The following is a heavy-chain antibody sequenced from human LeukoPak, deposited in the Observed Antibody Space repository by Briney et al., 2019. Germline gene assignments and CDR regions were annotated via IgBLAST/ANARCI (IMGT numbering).Heavy chain of an antibody. CDR2: FNPNSGGT. CDR1: GYTFTGYS. CDR3: ARGGGTISGVVDY. J-gene: IGHJ4*02. Sequence: GASVKVSCKASGYTFTGYSIHWVRQAPGQGLEWMGWFNPNSGGTNYAQKFQDRVTMTRDTSINTAYMEPSRLRFDDTAVYYCARGGGTISGVVDYWGQGTLVTVSS. V-gene: IGHV1-2*02. D-gene: IGHD3-3*01.